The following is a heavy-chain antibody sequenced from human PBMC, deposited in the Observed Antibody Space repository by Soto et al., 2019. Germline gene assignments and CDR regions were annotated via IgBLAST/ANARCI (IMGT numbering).Heavy chain of an antibody. V-gene: IGHV4-30-2*01. CDR3: ARSREFDY. J-gene: IGHJ4*02. Sequence: SATLSLTSGVSDGSLSGETYSWNWIRQPPGKGLEWIGYIFPSGTTYYNPSLKSRVTISIDVSKNQFSLSLRSLTAADTAVYYCARSREFDYWSQGTLVTVSS. CDR2: IFPSGTT. CDR1: DGSLSGETYS.